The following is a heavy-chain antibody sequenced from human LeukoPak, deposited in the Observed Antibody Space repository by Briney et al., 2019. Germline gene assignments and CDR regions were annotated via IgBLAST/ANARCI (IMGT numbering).Heavy chain of an antibody. J-gene: IGHJ4*02. CDR2: IYYSGST. CDR3: ARVGVFGVVSDS. CDR1: GDSINSGSYY. V-gene: IGHV4-39*01. Sequence: SETLSLTCTVSGDSINSGSYYWVWIRQPPGKGLEWIGSIYYSGSTYYSPSLKSRVTISVDTSKIQFSLRLSSVTAADTAVYYCARVGVFGVVSDSWGQGILVTVSS. D-gene: IGHD3-3*01.